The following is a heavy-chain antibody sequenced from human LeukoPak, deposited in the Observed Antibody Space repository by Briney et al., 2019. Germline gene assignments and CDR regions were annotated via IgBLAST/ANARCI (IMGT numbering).Heavy chain of an antibody. V-gene: IGHV3-21*01. CDR2: ISSSSSYI. CDR1: GFTFSSYE. D-gene: IGHD3-22*01. CDR3: TVVVIRWYFDY. J-gene: IGHJ4*02. Sequence: GGSLRLSCAASGFTFSSYEMNWVRQAPGKGLEWVSSISSSSSYIYYADSVKGRFAISIDNAKNSLYLQMNRLRAEDTAVYYCTVVVIRWYFDYWGQGTLVTVSS.